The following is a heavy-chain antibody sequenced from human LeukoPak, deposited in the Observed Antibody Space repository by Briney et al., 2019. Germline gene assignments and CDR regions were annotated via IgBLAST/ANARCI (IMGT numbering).Heavy chain of an antibody. J-gene: IGHJ4*02. CDR2: INSDGSTT. D-gene: IGHD2-2*01. CDR3: ARGYYSASRIDY. CDR1: GLTFSRLW. V-gene: IGHV3-74*01. Sequence: PGGALRLSCAASGLTFSRLWMHWVRRAPGKGLEWVSRINSDGSTTTYADSVKGRLTISRDNAKNTLYLQMNSLRAEDTAVYYCARGYYSASRIDYWGQGALVTISS.